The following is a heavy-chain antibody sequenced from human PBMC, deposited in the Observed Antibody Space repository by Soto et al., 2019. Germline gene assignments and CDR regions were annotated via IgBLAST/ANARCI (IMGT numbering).Heavy chain of an antibody. CDR1: GFTFSNAW. J-gene: IGHJ4*02. Sequence: GGSLRLSCAASGFTFSNAWMNWVRQAPGKGLEWVGRIKSKTDGGTTDYAAPVKGRFTISRDDSKNTLYLQMNSLKTEDTAVYYCTTLYGLTRPFTMIVVASEYWGQGTLVTVSS. CDR2: IKSKTDGGTT. V-gene: IGHV3-15*07. CDR3: TTLYGLTRPFTMIVVASEY. D-gene: IGHD3-22*01.